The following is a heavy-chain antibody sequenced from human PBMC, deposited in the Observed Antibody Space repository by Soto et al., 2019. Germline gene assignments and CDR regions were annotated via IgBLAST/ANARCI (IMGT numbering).Heavy chain of an antibody. CDR2: IRSKTDGGAA. V-gene: IGHV3-15*01. Sequence: GGSLRLSCAASGFTFSNTWMTWVRQAPGRGLEWVGRIRSKTDGGAADYAAPVRGRFTISRDDSKTTLYLQMNSLKTEDTAVYYCITDVLDYYHSSGPIDFRGQGTLVTVSS. CDR3: ITDVLDYYHSSGPIDF. D-gene: IGHD3-22*01. CDR1: GFTFSNTW. J-gene: IGHJ4*02.